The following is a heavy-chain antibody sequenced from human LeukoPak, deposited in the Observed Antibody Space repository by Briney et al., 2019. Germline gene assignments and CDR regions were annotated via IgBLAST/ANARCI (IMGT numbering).Heavy chain of an antibody. J-gene: IGHJ4*02. CDR3: ARDGEAGSGSFDY. Sequence: SVKVSCKASGGTFSSYAISWVRQAPGQGLEWMGGIIPIFGTANYAQKFQGRVTITADESTSTAYMELSSLRSEDTAVYYCARDGEAGSGSFDYWGQGTLVTVSS. D-gene: IGHD3-10*01. V-gene: IGHV1-69*13. CDR1: GGTFSSYA. CDR2: IIPIFGTA.